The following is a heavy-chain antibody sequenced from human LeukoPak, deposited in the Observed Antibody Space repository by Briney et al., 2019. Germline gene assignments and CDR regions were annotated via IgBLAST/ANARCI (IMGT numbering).Heavy chain of an antibody. J-gene: IGHJ4*02. CDR1: GYTFTSYG. CDR2: ISAYNGDT. V-gene: IGHV1-18*04. CDR3: ARDPGYSSGWYMDLSG. D-gene: IGHD6-19*01. Sequence: GASVKVSCKASGYTFTSYGISWVRQAPGQGLEWMGWISAYNGDTNYAQKLQGRVTMTTDTSTSTAYMEPRSLRSDDTAVYYCARDPGYSSGWYMDLSGWGQGTLVTVSS.